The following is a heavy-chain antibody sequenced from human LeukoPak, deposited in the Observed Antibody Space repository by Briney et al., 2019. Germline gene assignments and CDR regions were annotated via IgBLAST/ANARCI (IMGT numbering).Heavy chain of an antibody. D-gene: IGHD1-14*01. CDR2: INHSGST. CDR3: AREGVLSNRKGNDY. J-gene: IGHJ4*02. CDR1: GGSFSGYY. Sequence: SETLSLTCAVYGGSFSGYYWSWIRQPPGKGLEWIGEINHSGSTNYNPSLKSRVTISVDTSKNQFSLKLSSVTAADTAVYYCAREGVLSNRKGNDYWGQGTLVTVSS. V-gene: IGHV4-34*01.